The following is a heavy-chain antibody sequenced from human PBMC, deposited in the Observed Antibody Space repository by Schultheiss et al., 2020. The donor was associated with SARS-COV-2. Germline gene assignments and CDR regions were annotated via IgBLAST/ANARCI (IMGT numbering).Heavy chain of an antibody. D-gene: IGHD3-16*01. Sequence: GGSLRLSCAASGFTFSSYWMSWVRQAPGKGLEWVAVVSYDGSVKHYADSVMGRFTISRDNSKNTLYLQMNSLRDEDTAVYYCARDYRGGEDYWGQGTLVTVSS. CDR3: ARDYRGGEDY. V-gene: IGHV3-30*03. CDR2: VSYDGSVK. CDR1: GFTFSSYW. J-gene: IGHJ4*02.